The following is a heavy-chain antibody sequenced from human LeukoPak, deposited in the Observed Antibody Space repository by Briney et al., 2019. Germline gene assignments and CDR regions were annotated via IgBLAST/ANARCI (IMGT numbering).Heavy chain of an antibody. CDR2: INTVSVVT. V-gene: IGHV3-48*03. CDR1: GFKFNNYE. J-gene: IGHJ4*02. CDR3: ARDSGTCGDYTCHLFYS. Sequence: GGSLRLSCAASGFKFNNYEMNWVRQAPGKGLEWISYINTVSVVTDYAESVKGRFTISRDNARNSLYLQLNSLRAEDTAVYYSARDSGTCGDYTCHLFYSCGEGALVSVSS. D-gene: IGHD3-3*01.